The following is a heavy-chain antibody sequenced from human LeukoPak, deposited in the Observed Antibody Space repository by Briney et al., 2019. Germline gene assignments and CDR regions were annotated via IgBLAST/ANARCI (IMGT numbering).Heavy chain of an antibody. V-gene: IGHV1-46*01. CDR1: GYTFTTYY. Sequence: GASVKVSCKASGYTFTTYYIHWVRQAPGQGLEWMGIIRPSGGTTLYAQRFQGRVTMTRDTSTSTAYMELSSLRSEDTAVYYCARIEGSAALMGDWGQGTLVTFSS. CDR2: IRPSGGTT. J-gene: IGHJ4*02. CDR3: ARIEGSAALMGD. D-gene: IGHD6-25*01.